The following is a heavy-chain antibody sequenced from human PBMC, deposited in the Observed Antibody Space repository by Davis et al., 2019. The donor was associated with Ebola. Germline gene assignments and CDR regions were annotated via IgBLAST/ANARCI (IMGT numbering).Heavy chain of an antibody. D-gene: IGHD3-22*01. CDR2: IYPGDSDT. Sequence: KVSCKGSGFPFSIDWIGWVRQMPGKGLEWMGIIYPGDSDTRYSPSFQGQVTISADKSISTAYLQWSSLKASDTAMYYCARLAYYYDSSGYHRGAFDIWGQGTMVTVSS. CDR1: GFPFSIDW. V-gene: IGHV5-51*01. CDR3: ARLAYYYDSSGYHRGAFDI. J-gene: IGHJ3*02.